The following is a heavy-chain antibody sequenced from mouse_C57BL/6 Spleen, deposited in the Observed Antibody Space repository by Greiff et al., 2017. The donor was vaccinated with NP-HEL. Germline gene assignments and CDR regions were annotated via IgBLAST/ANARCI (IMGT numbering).Heavy chain of an antibody. Sequence: EVQLQQSGPGLVKPSQSLSLSCSVTGYSITSGYYWNWIRQFPGNQLEWMGYISYDGSNNYNPSLKNRISITRDTSKNQFFLKLNSGTTEDTATYYCASPPDWGKGTLVTVAA. CDR2: ISYDGSN. J-gene: IGHJ3*01. V-gene: IGHV3-6*01. CDR3: ASPPD. CDR1: GYSITSGYY.